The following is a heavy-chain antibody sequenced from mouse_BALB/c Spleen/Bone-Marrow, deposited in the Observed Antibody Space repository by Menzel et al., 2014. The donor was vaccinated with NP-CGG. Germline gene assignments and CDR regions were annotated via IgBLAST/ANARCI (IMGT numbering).Heavy chain of an antibody. V-gene: IGHV1-52*01. CDR2: IDPSDSET. CDR3: ATQKSKLGFWFAD. D-gene: IGHD1-2*01. Sequence: VQLQQSGAELVRPGASVKLSCKASGYTFTSYWMHWVKQRPGQGLEWIGMIDPSDSETHYNQMFKDKATLTVDKSSSTAYMQLSSLTSEDSAVYYCATQKSKLGFWFADWGQGTLVTVSA. J-gene: IGHJ3*01. CDR1: GYTFTSYW.